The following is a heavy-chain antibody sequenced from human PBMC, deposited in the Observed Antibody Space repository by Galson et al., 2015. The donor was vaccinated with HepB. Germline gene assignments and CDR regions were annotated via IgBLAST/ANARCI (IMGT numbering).Heavy chain of an antibody. CDR3: AKDGYIVATQIYGMDV. CDR1: GFTFSRQT. Sequence: SLRLACAASGFTFSRQTMSWVRQAPGTGLEWVSGITGSGGNIYYADSVKGRFTISRDNSKTTLYLQMNSRRAEDTAVYYCAKDGYIVATQIYGMDVWGQGTTVTVSS. CDR2: ITGSGGNI. D-gene: IGHD5-12*01. J-gene: IGHJ6*02. V-gene: IGHV3-23*01.